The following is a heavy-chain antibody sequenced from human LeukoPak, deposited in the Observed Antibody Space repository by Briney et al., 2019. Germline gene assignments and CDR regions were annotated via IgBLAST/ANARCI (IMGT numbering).Heavy chain of an antibody. J-gene: IGHJ4*02. CDR1: GDSISSGAYY. CDR3: ARGVDDSSGYYGYYFDI. D-gene: IGHD3-22*01. CDR2: SYPTGRT. Sequence: SETLSLTCTVSGDSISSGAYYWSWIRQPAGKGLEWIGRSYPTGRTNYNPSLKSRVTISVDTSGNHFSLKLSSVTAADTAVYYCARGVDDSSGYYGYYFDIWGQGTLVTASS. V-gene: IGHV4-61*02.